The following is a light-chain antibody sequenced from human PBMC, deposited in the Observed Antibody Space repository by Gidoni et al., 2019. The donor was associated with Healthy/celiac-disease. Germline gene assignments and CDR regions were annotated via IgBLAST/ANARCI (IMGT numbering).Light chain of an antibody. J-gene: IGKJ1*01. V-gene: IGKV3-20*01. CDR3: QKYGSAPWT. CDR2: GAS. Sequence: VFTQSPGTLSLSPGERATLSCRPSQTVSSSYVAWYQQKPGQAPRLLSYGASSRATGIPDRISGRGSGKDFTLTISRLEPEDFAVYYGQKYGSAPWTFGHGTKVEIK. CDR1: QTVSSSY.